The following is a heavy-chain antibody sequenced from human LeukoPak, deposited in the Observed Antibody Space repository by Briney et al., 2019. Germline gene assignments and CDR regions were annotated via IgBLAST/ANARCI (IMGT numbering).Heavy chain of an antibody. CDR2: IYYSGST. D-gene: IGHD5-18*01. V-gene: IGHV4-61*01. J-gene: IGHJ4*02. Sequence: SETLSLTCTVSGVSVSSGSYYWSWIRQPPGKGLDWIGYIYYSGSTNYNPSLKSRVTISVDTSKNQFSLKLSSVTAADTDVYYCERTRRAAMANFPYWGQGTLVTVSS. CDR1: GVSVSSGSYY. CDR3: ERTRRAAMANFPY.